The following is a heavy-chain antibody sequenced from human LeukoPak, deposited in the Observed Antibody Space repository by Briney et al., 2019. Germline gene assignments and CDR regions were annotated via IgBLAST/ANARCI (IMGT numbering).Heavy chain of an antibody. CDR3: ARVSVYGDHFDY. V-gene: IGHV4-31*03. CDR1: AGSISSGGYY. D-gene: IGHD5/OR15-5a*01. J-gene: IGHJ4*02. Sequence: PSETLSLTCTVSAGSISSGGYYWSWIRQHPGKGLEWIGYFYYGGSTYYNPSLKSRVSISVDTSKNQFSLKLSSVTAADTAVYYCARVSVYGDHFDYWGQGTLVTASS. CDR2: FYYGGST.